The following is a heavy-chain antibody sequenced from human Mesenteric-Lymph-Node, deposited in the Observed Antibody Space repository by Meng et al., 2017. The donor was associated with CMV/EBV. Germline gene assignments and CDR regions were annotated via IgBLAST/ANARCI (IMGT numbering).Heavy chain of an antibody. J-gene: IGHJ2*01. Sequence: SETLSLTCTVSGGPISSYYWSWIRQPPGKGLEWLGYIYYSGSTNYNPSLKSRVTISVDTSKNQFSLKLSSVTAADTAVYYCARDPGYYDFWSGYQPSFWYFDLWGRGTLVTVSS. CDR3: ARDPGYYDFWSGYQPSFWYFDL. D-gene: IGHD3-3*01. CDR2: IYYSGST. CDR1: GGPISSYY. V-gene: IGHV4-59*01.